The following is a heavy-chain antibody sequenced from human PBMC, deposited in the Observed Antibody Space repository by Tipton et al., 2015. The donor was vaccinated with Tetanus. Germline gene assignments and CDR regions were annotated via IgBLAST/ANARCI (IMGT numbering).Heavy chain of an antibody. D-gene: IGHD6-25*01. CDR1: GFTFSSYW. Sequence: SLRLSCAASGFTFSSYWMSWVRQAPGKGLEWVANIKQDGSAKYYVDSVKGRFTISRDNAKNSLYLQMNSLRAEDTAVYFCASGSALDYWGPGTLVTVSS. CDR2: IKQDGSAK. J-gene: IGHJ4*02. CDR3: ASGSALDY. V-gene: IGHV3-7*01.